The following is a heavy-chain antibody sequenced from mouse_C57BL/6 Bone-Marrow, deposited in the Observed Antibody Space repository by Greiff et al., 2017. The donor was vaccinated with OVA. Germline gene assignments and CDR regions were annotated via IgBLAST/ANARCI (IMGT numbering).Heavy chain of an antibody. D-gene: IGHD2-1*01. V-gene: IGHV1-82*01. Sequence: QVQLKQSGPELVKPGASVKISCKASGYAFSSSWMNWVKQRPGKGLEWIGRIYPGDGDTNYTGKFKGKATLTADKSYSTAYMQLSSLTSEDSAVYFCARGIYYGTPYAMDYWGQGTSVTVSS. CDR2: IYPGDGDT. CDR1: GYAFSSSW. J-gene: IGHJ4*01. CDR3: ARGIYYGTPYAMDY.